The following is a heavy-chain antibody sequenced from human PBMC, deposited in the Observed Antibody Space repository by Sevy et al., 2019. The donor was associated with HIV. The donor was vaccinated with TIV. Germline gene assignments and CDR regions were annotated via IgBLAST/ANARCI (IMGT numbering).Heavy chain of an antibody. Sequence: GGSLRLSCAASGFTFSSYSMNWVRQAPGKGLEWVSSISSSSSYIYYADSVKGRFTISRDNAKNSLYLQMNSLRAEDTAVYYCARVVVQGVIKYGMDVWGQGTTVTVSS. D-gene: IGHD3-10*01. J-gene: IGHJ6*02. V-gene: IGHV3-21*01. CDR1: GFTFSSYS. CDR2: ISSSSSYI. CDR3: ARVVVQGVIKYGMDV.